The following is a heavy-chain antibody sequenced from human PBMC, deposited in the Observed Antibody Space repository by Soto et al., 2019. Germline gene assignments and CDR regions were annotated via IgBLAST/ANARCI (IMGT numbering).Heavy chain of an antibody. V-gene: IGHV4-39*01. Sequence: PSETLSLTCTVSGGSISSSSYYWGWIRQPPGKGLEWIGSIYYSGSTYYNPSLKSRVTISVDTSKNQFSLKLSSVTAADTAVYYCARIGPELGYCTNGVCYLSDYWGQGTLVTVSS. J-gene: IGHJ4*02. CDR3: ARIGPELGYCTNGVCYLSDY. CDR2: IYYSGST. CDR1: GGSISSSSYY. D-gene: IGHD2-8*01.